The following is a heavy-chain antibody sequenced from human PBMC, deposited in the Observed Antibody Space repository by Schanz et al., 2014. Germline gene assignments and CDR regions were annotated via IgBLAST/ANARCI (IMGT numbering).Heavy chain of an antibody. V-gene: IGHV3-30*04. CDR3: ATDHSGGGCHI. CDR2: VSHDGFTK. J-gene: IGHJ3*02. Sequence: QVQLEESGGGVVQPGGSLRLSCVASGFSFSGFAVHWVRQAPGKGLEWVSIVSHDGFTKHYADSVRGRFTLSRDNSKNTVYLQMNSLRAEDTALYFCATDHSGGGCHIWGQGTMVTVSS. CDR1: GFSFSGFA. D-gene: IGHD6-19*01.